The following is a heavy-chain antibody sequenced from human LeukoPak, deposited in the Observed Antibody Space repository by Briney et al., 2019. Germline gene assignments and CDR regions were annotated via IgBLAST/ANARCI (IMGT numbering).Heavy chain of an antibody. CDR3: ARPRSGSSGLDFDY. J-gene: IGHJ4*02. CDR1: GGSISSGGYY. CDR2: IYYSGST. D-gene: IGHD3-10*01. V-gene: IGHV4-31*03. Sequence: NPSQTLSLTCTVSGGSISSGGYYWSWIRQHPGKGLEWIGYIYYSGSTYYNPSLKSRVTISVDTSKNQFSLKLSSVTAADTAVYYYARPRSGSSGLDFDYWGQGTLVTVSS.